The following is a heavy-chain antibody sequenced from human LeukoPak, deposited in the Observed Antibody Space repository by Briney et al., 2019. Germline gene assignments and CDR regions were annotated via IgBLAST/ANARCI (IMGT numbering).Heavy chain of an antibody. J-gene: IGHJ4*02. CDR2: GSYGGST. D-gene: IGHD3-10*01. V-gene: IGHV4-39*01. CDR3: VRHGPFGSGTIGYFDY. CDR1: GASISSSSYY. Sequence: SETLSLTCTVSGASISSSSYYWGWIRRRPGTGLERIGSGSYGGSTYHNPSLSSRVTISVDTSKSQFSLKLTSVTAADTAVYYCVRHGPFGSGTIGYFDYWGQGTLVTVSS.